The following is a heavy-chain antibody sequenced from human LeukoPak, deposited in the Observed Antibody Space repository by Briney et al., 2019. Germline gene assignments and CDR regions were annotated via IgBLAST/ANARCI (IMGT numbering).Heavy chain of an antibody. V-gene: IGHV4-34*01. CDR1: GGSFSGYY. Sequence: PSETLSLTCAVYGGSFSGYYWSWIRQPPGKGLEWIGEINHSGSTNYNPSLKSRVTISVDTSKNQFSLKLSSVTAADTAVYYCAKNYYGSGSYEAWGQGTLVTVSS. D-gene: IGHD3-10*01. CDR3: AKNYYGSGSYEA. CDR2: INHSGST. J-gene: IGHJ5*02.